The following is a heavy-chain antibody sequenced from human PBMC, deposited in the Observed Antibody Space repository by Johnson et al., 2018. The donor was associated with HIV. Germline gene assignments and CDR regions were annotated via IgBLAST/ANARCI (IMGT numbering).Heavy chain of an antibody. CDR2: ISWNSGNI. D-gene: IGHD6-25*01. CDR1: GFTFDDYA. CDR3: AKSGPDAFDI. V-gene: IGHV3-9*01. Sequence: VQLVESGGGLVQPGRSLRLSCAASGFTFDDYAMHWVRQAPGKGLEWVSGISWNSGNIGYADSVKGRFTISRDNAKNSLYLQMNSLRAEDTALYYCAKSGPDAFDIWGQGTMVTVSS. J-gene: IGHJ3*02.